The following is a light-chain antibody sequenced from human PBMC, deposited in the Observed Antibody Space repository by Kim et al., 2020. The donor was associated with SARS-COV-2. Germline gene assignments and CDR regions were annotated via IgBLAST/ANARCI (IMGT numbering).Light chain of an antibody. V-gene: IGLV1-51*01. CDR3: GTWENNLDTSVV. CDR2: DND. Sequence: QSVLTQPPSVSAAPGQKVTISCSGSSFNIGNHFVSWYQLLPGTAPKLLIYDNDKRPSGIPDRFSGSKSGTSATLAITGLQTGDEADYYCGTWENNLDTSVVFGGGTKVTVL. CDR1: SFNIGNHF. J-gene: IGLJ2*01.